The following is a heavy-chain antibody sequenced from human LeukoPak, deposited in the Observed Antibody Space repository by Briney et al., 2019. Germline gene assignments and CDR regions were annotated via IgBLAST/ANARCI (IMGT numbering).Heavy chain of an antibody. CDR1: GGTFSSYA. CDR3: ARGYYYGSGSYSQNWFDP. CDR2: IIPIFGTA. Sequence: SVKVSCKASGGTFSSYAISWVRQAPGQGLEWMGGIIPIFGTANYAQKFQGRVTITADESTSTAYMGLSSLRSEDTAVYYCARGYYYGSGSYSQNWFDPWGQGTLVTVSS. V-gene: IGHV1-69*13. D-gene: IGHD3-10*01. J-gene: IGHJ5*02.